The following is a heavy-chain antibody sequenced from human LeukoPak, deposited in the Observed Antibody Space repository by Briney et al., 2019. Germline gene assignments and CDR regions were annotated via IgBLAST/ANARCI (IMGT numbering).Heavy chain of an antibody. CDR1: GFTFSSYW. J-gene: IGHJ4*02. D-gene: IGHD3-22*01. Sequence: GGSLRLSCAASGFTFSSYWMHWVRQAPGKGLVWVSRINSDGSSTSYADSVKGRFTISRDNAKNTLYLQMNSLIAEDTAVYYCARKTQEYYDSSGYIGYWGQGTLVTVSS. CDR2: INSDGSST. CDR3: ARKTQEYYDSSGYIGY. V-gene: IGHV3-74*01.